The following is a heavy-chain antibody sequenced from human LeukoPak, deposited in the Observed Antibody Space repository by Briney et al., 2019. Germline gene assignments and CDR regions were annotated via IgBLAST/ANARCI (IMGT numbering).Heavy chain of an antibody. J-gene: IGHJ4*02. CDR3: GREVPGGATILDY. CDR1: GFTFSSYW. Sequence: GGSLRLSCAASGFTFSSYWMSWVRQAPGKWLEWVPNIKEDGSVKNYVDSVKGRFTISRDNAKKSLYVQMNSLRADDTAVYYCGREVPGGATILDYWGQGTLVTVSS. D-gene: IGHD1-26*01. CDR2: IKEDGSVK. V-gene: IGHV3-7*04.